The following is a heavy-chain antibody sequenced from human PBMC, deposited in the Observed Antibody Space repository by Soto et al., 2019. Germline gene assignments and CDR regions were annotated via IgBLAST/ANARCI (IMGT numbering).Heavy chain of an antibody. CDR3: ARDNNIVVVPAASTGRNWFDP. J-gene: IGHJ5*02. Sequence: SETLSLTCAVYGGSFSGYYWSWIRQPPGKGLEWIGEINHSGSTNYNPSLKSRVTISVDTSKNQFSLKLSSVTAADTAVYYCARDNNIVVVPAASTGRNWFDPWGQGTLVTVSS. CDR1: GGSFSGYY. V-gene: IGHV4-34*01. D-gene: IGHD2-2*01. CDR2: INHSGST.